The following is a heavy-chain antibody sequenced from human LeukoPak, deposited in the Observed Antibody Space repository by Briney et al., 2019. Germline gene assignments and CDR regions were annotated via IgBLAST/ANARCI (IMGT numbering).Heavy chain of an antibody. CDR3: AKESGWYLNQKYYFDY. V-gene: IGHV3-23*01. CDR1: GFTFSSYA. J-gene: IGHJ4*02. Sequence: GGFLRLSCAASGFTFSSYAMSWVRQAPGKGLEWVSAISGSGGSTYYADSVKGRFTISRDNSKNTLYLQMNSLRAEDTAVYYCAKESGWYLNQKYYFDYWGQGTLVTVSS. D-gene: IGHD6-19*01. CDR2: ISGSGGST.